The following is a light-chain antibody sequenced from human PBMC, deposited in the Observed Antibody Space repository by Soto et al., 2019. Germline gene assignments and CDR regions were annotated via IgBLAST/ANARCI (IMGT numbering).Light chain of an antibody. CDR2: EDT. J-gene: IGLJ7*01. Sequence: QSALTQPASVSGSPGQSITISCTGSSSDVGGYNLVSWYQHHPGKAPKLVIYEDTKWPSGTSNRFSGSKSGNTASLTIYGLQADDEADYYCCSYAGGTTFYVFGSGTQLTVL. CDR1: SSDVGGYNL. V-gene: IGLV2-23*01. CDR3: CSYAGGTTFYV.